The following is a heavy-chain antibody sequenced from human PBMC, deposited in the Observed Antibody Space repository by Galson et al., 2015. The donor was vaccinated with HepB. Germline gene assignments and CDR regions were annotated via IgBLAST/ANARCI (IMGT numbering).Heavy chain of an antibody. V-gene: IGHV3-30*04. CDR1: GFPFSNYA. J-gene: IGHJ4*02. Sequence: SLRLSCAASGFPFSNYAMHWVRLTPGKGLEWMTVILHDAHNRYYADSVEGRFTVSRDNSKNTVYLQMHSLRPEDTAIYYCARRAGASGGFSFDYWGQGSLVTVSS. D-gene: IGHD3-16*01. CDR3: ARRAGASGGFSFDY. CDR2: ILHDAHNR.